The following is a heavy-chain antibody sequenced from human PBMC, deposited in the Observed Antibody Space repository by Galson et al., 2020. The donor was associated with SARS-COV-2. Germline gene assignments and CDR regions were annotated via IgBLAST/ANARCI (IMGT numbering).Heavy chain of an antibody. CDR2: ISGSGGST. CDR3: AKDGRDYDFWSGYYYFFDY. J-gene: IGHJ4*01. Sequence: GESKKISCAASGFTFSSYVMSWLRQAPEKGLEWVSAISGSGGSTYYADSEKGRFTISRDNSKNTLYLQMNSLRAEDTAVYYCAKDGRDYDFWSGYYYFFDYWGHGTLVTVSS. CDR1: GFTFSSYV. V-gene: IGHV3-23*01. D-gene: IGHD3-3*01.